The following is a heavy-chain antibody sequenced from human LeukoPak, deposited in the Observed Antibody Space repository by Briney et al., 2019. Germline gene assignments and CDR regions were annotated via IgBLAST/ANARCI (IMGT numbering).Heavy chain of an antibody. CDR3: ARQGYADFSSRPFDY. J-gene: IGHJ4*02. CDR1: GGSISSYY. D-gene: IGHD4-17*01. V-gene: IGHV4-59*08. Sequence: SETLSLTCTVSGGSISSYYWSWIRQPAGKGLEWIGYIYYSGSTNYNPSLKSRVTVSVDTSKNQFSLKLRSVTAADTAVYYCARQGYADFSSRPFDYWGQGTLVTVSS. CDR2: IYYSGST.